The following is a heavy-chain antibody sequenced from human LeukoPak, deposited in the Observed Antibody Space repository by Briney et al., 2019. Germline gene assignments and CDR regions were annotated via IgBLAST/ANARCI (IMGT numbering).Heavy chain of an antibody. V-gene: IGHV4-34*01. D-gene: IGHD1/OR15-1a*01. J-gene: IGHJ4*02. CDR3: ARRQYRLNWDKIDS. CDR2: MSEGIT. CDR1: DGSFMGLY. Sequence: NPLDTLSLTCNVSDGSFMGLYWSWFPQPPGKGLEWIGEMSEGITNYHPSLQGRVTISIDSSKKQFSLHLASVTGADTAVYYCARRQYRLNWDKIDSWGQGTLVTVSS.